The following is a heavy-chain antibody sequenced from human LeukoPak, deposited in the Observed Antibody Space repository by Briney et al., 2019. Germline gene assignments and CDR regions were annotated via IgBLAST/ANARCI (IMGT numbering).Heavy chain of an antibody. D-gene: IGHD3-10*01. CDR3: AIYYGSGSYYNYDY. Sequence: ASVKVSCKTSGYTFSDYYIHWIRQAPGQGLEWVGWINPNSGDTDYAQKFQGRVTITRNTSISTAYMELSSLRSEDTAVYYCAIYYGSGSYYNYDYWGQGTLVTVSS. J-gene: IGHJ4*02. V-gene: IGHV1-8*03. CDR2: INPNSGDT. CDR1: GYTFSDYY.